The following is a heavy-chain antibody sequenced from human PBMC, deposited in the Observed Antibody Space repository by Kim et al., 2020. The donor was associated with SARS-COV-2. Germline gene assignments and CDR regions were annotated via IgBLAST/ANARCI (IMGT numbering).Heavy chain of an antibody. V-gene: IGHV3-33*01. CDR3: ARDLRNSFDY. Sequence: KKNYGDSSKGRFTISRDNSKNTLYLQMNSLRAEDTAVYYCARDLRNSFDYWGQGTLVTVSS. CDR2: KK. J-gene: IGHJ4*02.